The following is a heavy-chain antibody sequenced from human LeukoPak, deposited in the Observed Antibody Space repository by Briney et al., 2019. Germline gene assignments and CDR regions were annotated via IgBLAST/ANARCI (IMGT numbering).Heavy chain of an antibody. CDR3: ARHLSHYGSGSYFGPYYYYMDV. CDR1: GYSFTSYW. V-gene: IGHV5-51*01. Sequence: GESLKISCKGSGYSFTSYWIGWVRQMPGKGLEWMGIIYPGDSDTRYSPSFQGQVTISADKSISTAYLQWSSLKASDTAMYYCARHLSHYGSGSYFGPYYYYMDVWGKGTTVTISS. J-gene: IGHJ6*03. D-gene: IGHD3-10*01. CDR2: IYPGDSDT.